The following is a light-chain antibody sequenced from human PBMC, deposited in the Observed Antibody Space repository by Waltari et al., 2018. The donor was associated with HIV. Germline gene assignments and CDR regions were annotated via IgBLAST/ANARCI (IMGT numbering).Light chain of an antibody. J-gene: IGLJ2*01. Sequence: TQPPSVSVSSGHTISVTCTGDKLADKYPCWYQKKPGQPPRLLVYQGSRRPSGIPERFAASRSANTATLTIRGAQPVDEAEYFCQAWDANSVIFGGGTALSVL. V-gene: IGLV3-1*01. CDR2: QGS. CDR3: QAWDANSVI. CDR1: KLADKY.